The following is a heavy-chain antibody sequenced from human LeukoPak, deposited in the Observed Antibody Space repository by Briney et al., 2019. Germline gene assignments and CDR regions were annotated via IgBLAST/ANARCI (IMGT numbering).Heavy chain of an antibody. Sequence: GGSLRLSCAASGFTFSSYSMNWVRQAPGKGLEWVSSISSSSSYIYYADSVKGRFTISGDNAKNSLYLQMNSLRAEDTAVYYCARDCSGGSCYSAFDYWGQGTLVTVSS. CDR3: ARDCSGGSCYSAFDY. CDR1: GFTFSSYS. D-gene: IGHD2-15*01. V-gene: IGHV3-21*01. CDR2: ISSSSSYI. J-gene: IGHJ4*02.